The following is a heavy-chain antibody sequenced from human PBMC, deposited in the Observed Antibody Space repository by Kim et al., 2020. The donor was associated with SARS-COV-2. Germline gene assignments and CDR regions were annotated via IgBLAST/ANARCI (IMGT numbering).Heavy chain of an antibody. J-gene: IGHJ5*02. CDR1: GYTFTSYA. V-gene: IGHV1-3*01. D-gene: IGHD3-22*01. Sequence: ASVMVSCKASGYTFTSYAMHWVRQAPGQRLEWMGWINAGNGNTKYSQKFQGRVTITRDTSASTAYMELSSLRSEDTAVYYCARSLTMIVVATPSGWFDPWGQGTLVTVSS. CDR2: INAGNGNT. CDR3: ARSLTMIVVATPSGWFDP.